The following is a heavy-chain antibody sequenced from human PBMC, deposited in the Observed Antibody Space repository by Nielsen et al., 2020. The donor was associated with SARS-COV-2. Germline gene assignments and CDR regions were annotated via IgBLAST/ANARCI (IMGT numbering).Heavy chain of an antibody. Sequence: GESLKISCEGSGYTFSDYYMNWVRQAPGKGLMWVARINSDGSRSAYADAVKGRFTISRDNARDTLSLQMNSLSAEDTAVYYCVRVRDDGHYYDTGPFDYWGQGALVTVSS. CDR2: INSDGSRS. V-gene: IGHV3-74*01. CDR1: GYTFSDYY. D-gene: IGHD3-22*01. J-gene: IGHJ4*02. CDR3: VRVRDDGHYYDTGPFDY.